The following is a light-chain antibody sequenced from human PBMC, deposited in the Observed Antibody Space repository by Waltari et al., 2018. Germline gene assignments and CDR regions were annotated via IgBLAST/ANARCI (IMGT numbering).Light chain of an antibody. V-gene: IGKV3-15*01. CDR1: QNIGLN. J-gene: IGKJ2*03. CDR2: GAS. Sequence: EIVMTQSPATLSVSPGKGATLSCRASQNIGLNLAWYQQKPGQAPSLLIYGASTRATGVPTRFSATGSGTEYTLTISSLQSDDSAFYYCQQYNDRPPYSFGQGTKLEIK. CDR3: QQYNDRPPYS.